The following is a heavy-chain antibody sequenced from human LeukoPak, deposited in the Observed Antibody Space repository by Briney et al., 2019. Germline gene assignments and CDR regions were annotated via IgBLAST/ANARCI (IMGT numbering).Heavy chain of an antibody. Sequence: GRSLRLSCAASGFTFSSYAMHWVRQAPGKGLEWVAVIWYDGSNKHYADSVKGRFTISRDNSKNTLYLQMNSLRAEDTAVYYCARDRSFGLDYWGQGTLVTVSS. CDR3: ARDRSFGLDY. CDR1: GFTFSSYA. V-gene: IGHV3-33*01. CDR2: IWYDGSNK. J-gene: IGHJ4*02. D-gene: IGHD3-10*01.